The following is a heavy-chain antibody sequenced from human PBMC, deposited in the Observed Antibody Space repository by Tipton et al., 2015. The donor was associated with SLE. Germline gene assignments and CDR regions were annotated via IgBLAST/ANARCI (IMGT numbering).Heavy chain of an antibody. D-gene: IGHD5-18*01. CDR2: IYSSRIT. CDR3: ARGGYTYGHTLFDY. J-gene: IGHJ4*02. CDR1: GGSLSNYY. V-gene: IGHV4-4*07. Sequence: TLSLTCTVSGGSLSNYYWTWIRQPAGKGLEYIGLIYSSRITNYNPSLKSRVTMSVDTSKTQFSLKLTSVTAADTAIYYCARGGYTYGHTLFDYWGQGTLVTVSS.